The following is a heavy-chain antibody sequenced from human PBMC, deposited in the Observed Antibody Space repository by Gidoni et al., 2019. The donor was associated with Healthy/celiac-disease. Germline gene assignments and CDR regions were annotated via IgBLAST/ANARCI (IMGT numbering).Heavy chain of an antibody. CDR3: ARMDSSRLDY. J-gene: IGHJ4*02. Sequence: QVQLQQWGAGLLTPSETLSLTCAVYGGSFSGYYWSWIRQPPGKGLEWIGEINHSGSTNYNPSLKSRVTISVDTSKNQFSLKLSSVTAADTAVYYCARMDSSRLDYWGQGTLVTVSS. CDR2: INHSGST. D-gene: IGHD3-22*01. CDR1: GGSFSGYY. V-gene: IGHV4-34*01.